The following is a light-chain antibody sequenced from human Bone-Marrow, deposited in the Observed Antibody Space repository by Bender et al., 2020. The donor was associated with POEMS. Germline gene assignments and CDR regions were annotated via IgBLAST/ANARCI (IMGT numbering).Light chain of an antibody. CDR1: NIGRKS. CDR2: KDS. J-gene: IGLJ3*02. CDR3: QSIDSTGTYAV. Sequence: SDELTQPPSVSVAPGQTARMICGGKNIGRKSVHWYQQKPGQAPALVLYKDSERPSGIPERFSGSNSGTTVTLTIDGVQAEDEADYYCQSIDSTGTYAVFGGGTKLTVL. V-gene: IGLV3-25*03.